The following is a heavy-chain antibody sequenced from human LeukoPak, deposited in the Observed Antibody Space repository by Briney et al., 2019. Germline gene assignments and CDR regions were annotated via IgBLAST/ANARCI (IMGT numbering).Heavy chain of an antibody. D-gene: IGHD3-16*01. V-gene: IGHV3-74*01. CDR1: GLTFSSHW. CDR3: ATQQGGSPAY. J-gene: IGHJ4*02. CDR2: ITDDGSST. Sequence: GGSLRLSCAASGLTFSSHWKHWVRQAPGKGLVWFSRITDDGSSTTYADSVKGRFTISRDNAKNMLYLQVNSLRAEDTAVYYCATQQGGSPAYWGQGTLVTVSS.